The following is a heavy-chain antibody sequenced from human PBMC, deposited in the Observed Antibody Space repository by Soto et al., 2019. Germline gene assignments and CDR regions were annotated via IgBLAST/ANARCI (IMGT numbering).Heavy chain of an antibody. Sequence: EVQLLESGGGLVQPGGSLRLSCAASGFTFADYAMTWVRQAPGKGLEWVSAISGSGGSTYYADSVKGRFTISRDNSKNTLYLQMNSLRAEDTAVYYCAKGSPVVAAVYWFDPWGQGTLVTVSS. V-gene: IGHV3-23*01. CDR1: GFTFADYA. CDR2: ISGSGGST. D-gene: IGHD2-15*01. CDR3: AKGSPVVAAVYWFDP. J-gene: IGHJ5*02.